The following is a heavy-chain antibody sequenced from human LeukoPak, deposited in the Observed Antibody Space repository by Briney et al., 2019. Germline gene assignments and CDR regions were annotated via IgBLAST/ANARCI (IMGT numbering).Heavy chain of an antibody. D-gene: IGHD3-9*01. CDR2: INHSGST. Sequence: SETLSLTCAVYGGSFSGYYWSWIRQPPGKGLEWIGEINHSGSTNYNPSLKSRVTISVDTSKNQFSLKLSSVTAADTAVYYCARDDILTGFSPYYHYGLDVWGHGTTVTVSS. CDR3: ARDDILTGFSPYYHYGLDV. CDR1: GGSFSGYY. J-gene: IGHJ6*02. V-gene: IGHV4-34*01.